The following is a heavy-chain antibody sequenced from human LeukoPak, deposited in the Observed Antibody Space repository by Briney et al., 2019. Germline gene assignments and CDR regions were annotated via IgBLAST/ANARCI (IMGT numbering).Heavy chain of an antibody. CDR2: IRQDGLEK. J-gene: IGHJ3*02. CDR1: GFTFSRHW. Sequence: GGSLRLSCAASGFTFSRHWMSWVRQAPGKGLEWVANIRQDGLEKYYVASVQGRFTISRDNAKNSLYLQMNSLKADDTAVNYCARSRVQLWFAAFDIWGQGTMVTVSS. D-gene: IGHD5-18*01. CDR3: ARSRVQLWFAAFDI. V-gene: IGHV3-7*01.